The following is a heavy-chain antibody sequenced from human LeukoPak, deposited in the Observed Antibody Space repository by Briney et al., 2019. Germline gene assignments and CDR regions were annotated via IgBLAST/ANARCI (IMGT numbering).Heavy chain of an antibody. J-gene: IGHJ4*02. CDR1: GVSISSYY. CDR3: ARGTWGGTDY. D-gene: IGHD2-15*01. CDR2: IYYSGSS. V-gene: IGHV4-59*08. Sequence: SETLSLTCTVSGVSISSYYWSWIRQPPRKGLEWIGYIYYSGSSNYNPSLKSRVTISVDTSKNRFSLKLGSVTAADTAVYYCARGTWGGTDYWGQGTLVTVSS.